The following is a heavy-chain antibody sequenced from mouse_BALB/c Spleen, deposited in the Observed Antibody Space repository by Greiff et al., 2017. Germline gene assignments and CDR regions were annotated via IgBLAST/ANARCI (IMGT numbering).Heavy chain of an antibody. V-gene: IGHV5-6*01. CDR1: GFTFSSYG. Sequence: EVQGVESGGDLVKPGGSLKLSCAASGFTFSSYGMSWVRQTPDKRLEWVATISSGGSYTYYPDSVKGRFTISRDNAKNTLYLQMSSLKSEDTAMYYCARDYDGYYYAMDYWGQGTSVTVSS. CDR2: ISSGGSYT. J-gene: IGHJ4*01. CDR3: ARDYDGYYYAMDY. D-gene: IGHD2-4*01.